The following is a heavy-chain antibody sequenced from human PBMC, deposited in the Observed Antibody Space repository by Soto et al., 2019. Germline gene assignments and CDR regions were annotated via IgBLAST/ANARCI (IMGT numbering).Heavy chain of an antibody. CDR2: IYHTGTL. D-gene: IGHD6-6*01. V-gene: IGHV4-30-2*01. Sequence: TLSLTCNVSGGSITSSEYSWNWIRQAPGKGLEWSGFIYHTGTLYYNPSLKSRVTISLDRSENLFSLKLSSVTAADTAVYFCARDHYSRSSPISFDSSGQGTLFTVS. J-gene: IGHJ4*02. CDR3: ARDHYSRSSPISFDS. CDR1: GGSITSSEYS.